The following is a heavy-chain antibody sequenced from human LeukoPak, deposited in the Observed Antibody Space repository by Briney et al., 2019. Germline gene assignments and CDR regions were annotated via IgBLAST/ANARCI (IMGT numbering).Heavy chain of an antibody. J-gene: IGHJ4*02. CDR1: GFTFISYA. CDR3: AKGYTSGWSGFSAFDY. V-gene: IGHV3-23*01. Sequence: GGSLRLSCAASGFTFISYAMSWVRQAPGKGLEWVSAISGSGGTTYYADSVKGRFTISRDNSKNTVYLQMNSLRAEDTAVYYCAKGYTSGWSGFSAFDYWGQGTLVTVSS. CDR2: ISGSGGTT. D-gene: IGHD6-19*01.